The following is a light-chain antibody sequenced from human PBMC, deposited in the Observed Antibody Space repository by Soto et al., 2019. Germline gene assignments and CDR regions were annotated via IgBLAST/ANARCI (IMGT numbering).Light chain of an antibody. CDR2: KTS. CDR1: QAISAW. J-gene: IGKJ4*01. V-gene: IGKV1-12*01. Sequence: DIQMTQSPSSVSASVGDTVTITCRASQAISAWLAWYQHKPGRAPKLLIYKTSHLQTGVPSRFSGRGSETACTFTLTISNLQPEEFATYYCHQASSFPLAFGGGTKVEIK. CDR3: HQASSFPLA.